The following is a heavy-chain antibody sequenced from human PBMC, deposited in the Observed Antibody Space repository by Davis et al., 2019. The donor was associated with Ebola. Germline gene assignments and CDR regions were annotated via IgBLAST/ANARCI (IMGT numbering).Heavy chain of an antibody. J-gene: IGHJ4*02. D-gene: IGHD1-20*01. CDR2: LEMGGFT. Sequence: GESLKISCAASGLTVSSNYMGWVRQAPGEGLEWVSILEMGGFTNYAVSVRGRFTMSRDNSKNTVYLHMDSLRVEDTAVYYCAKYNWNAYFDYWGQGTLVAVAS. V-gene: IGHV3-53*01. CDR1: GLTVSSNY. CDR3: AKYNWNAYFDY.